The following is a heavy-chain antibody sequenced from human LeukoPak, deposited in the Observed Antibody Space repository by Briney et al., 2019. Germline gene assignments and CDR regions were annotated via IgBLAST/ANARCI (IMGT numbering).Heavy chain of an antibody. Sequence: PGGSLRLSCAASGFTFSDHYMDWVRQAPGKGLEWVGRSRNKGNSYTAQYAASVKGRFTISRDDSKNSLYLEMNSLKTEDTAVYYCAKEGGYSSSWYDNGWQDRPKYYFDYWGQGTLVTVSS. CDR1: GFTFSDHY. J-gene: IGHJ4*02. D-gene: IGHD6-13*01. CDR2: SRNKGNSYTA. CDR3: AKEGGYSSSWYDNGWQDRPKYYFDY. V-gene: IGHV3-72*01.